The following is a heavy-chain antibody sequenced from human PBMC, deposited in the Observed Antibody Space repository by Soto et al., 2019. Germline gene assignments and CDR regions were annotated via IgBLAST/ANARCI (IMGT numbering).Heavy chain of an antibody. D-gene: IGHD2-15*01. CDR1: GFTVSSNS. CDR2: LHSDVST. Sequence: LRLSCAVSGFTVSSNSITWVRQAPGQGLEWVSVLHSDVSTYYVDSVKGRFVISRDNSKNTVYLQMNSLRAEDTAIYYCARELGGSWYNWFDPWGQGTLVTVSS. CDR3: ARELGGSWYNWFDP. V-gene: IGHV3-53*01. J-gene: IGHJ5*02.